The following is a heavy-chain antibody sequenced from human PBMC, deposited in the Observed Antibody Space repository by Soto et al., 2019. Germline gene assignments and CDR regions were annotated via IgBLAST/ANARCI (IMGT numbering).Heavy chain of an antibody. CDR3: ARDSSPSYSSRWYDAFDI. CDR1: GFTFSSYW. D-gene: IGHD6-13*01. CDR2: IKQDESKR. V-gene: IGHV3-7*05. Sequence: EVQLVESGGGVVQPGGSLRLSCAASGFTFSSYWMTWVRQAPGKGLEWVANIKQDESKRYYVDSVEGRFTISRDNAKNSLFLQMNSLRAEDTAVYYCARDSSPSYSSRWYDAFDIWGQGTMVTVSS. J-gene: IGHJ3*02.